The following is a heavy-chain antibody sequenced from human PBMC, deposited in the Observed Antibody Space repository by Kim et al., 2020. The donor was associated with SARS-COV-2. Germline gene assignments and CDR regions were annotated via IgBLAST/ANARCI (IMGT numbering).Heavy chain of an antibody. V-gene: IGHV4-34*01. CDR2: INHSGST. Sequence: SETLSLTCAVYGGSFSGYYWSWIRQPPGKGLEWIGEINHSGSTNYNPSLKSRVTISVDTSKNQFSLKLSSVTAAGTAVYYCARERKKYSSSTRPPYYYYYSMDVWGKGTTVTVSS. J-gene: IGHJ6*04. CDR1: GGSFSGYY. CDR3: ARERKKYSSSTRPPYYYYYSMDV. D-gene: IGHD6-6*01.